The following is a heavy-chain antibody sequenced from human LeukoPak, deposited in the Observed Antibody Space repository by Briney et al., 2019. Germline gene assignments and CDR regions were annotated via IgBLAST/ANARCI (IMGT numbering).Heavy chain of an antibody. Sequence: GGSLRLSCAASGFTFDDYAMHWVRQAPGKGLEWASGISWNSGSIGYADSVKGRFTISRDNAKNSLYLQMNSLRAEDTALYYCAFSPDFGVVPYYFDYWGQGTLVTVSS. CDR3: AFSPDFGVVPYYFDY. CDR1: GFTFDDYA. J-gene: IGHJ4*02. CDR2: ISWNSGSI. D-gene: IGHD3-3*01. V-gene: IGHV3-9*01.